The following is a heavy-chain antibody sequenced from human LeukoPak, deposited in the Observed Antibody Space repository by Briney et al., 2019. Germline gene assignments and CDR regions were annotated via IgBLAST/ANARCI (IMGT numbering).Heavy chain of an antibody. J-gene: IGHJ6*03. D-gene: IGHD5-12*01. CDR2: IYHSGST. Sequence: SQTLSLTCTVSGGSISSGGYYWSWIRQPPGKGLEWIGYIYHSGSTYYNPSLKSRVTISVDTSKNQFSLKLSSVTAADTAVYYCARLSGYYYYYYMDVWGKGTTVTVSS. V-gene: IGHV4-30-2*03. CDR3: ARLSGYYYYYYMDV. CDR1: GGSISSGGYY.